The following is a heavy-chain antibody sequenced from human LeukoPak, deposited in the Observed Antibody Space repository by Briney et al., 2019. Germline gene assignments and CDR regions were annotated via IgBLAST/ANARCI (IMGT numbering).Heavy chain of an antibody. CDR1: GFTFSSYS. V-gene: IGHV3-21*01. CDR2: ISSSRSYI. J-gene: IGHJ4*02. D-gene: IGHD3-16*02. CDR3: ARGSFLITFGGFIG. Sequence: PGGSLRLSCAASGFTFSSYSMNWVRQAPGKGLEWVSFISSSRSYIYYADSVKGRFTISRDNAKNSLYLQMNSLRAEDTAVYYCARGSFLITFGGFIGWGQGTLVTVSS.